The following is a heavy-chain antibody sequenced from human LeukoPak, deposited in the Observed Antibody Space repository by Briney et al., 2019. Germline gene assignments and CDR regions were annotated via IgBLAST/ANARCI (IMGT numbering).Heavy chain of an antibody. D-gene: IGHD2/OR15-2a*01. J-gene: IGHJ3*02. Sequence: SQTLSLTCTVSGGSISSGGYYWSWIRQHPGKGLEWFGYIYYSGSTYYNPSLKSRVTISVDTSKNQFSMKLSSVTAADAAVYFCAREWTTWGAFDIWGQGTVVTVSS. CDR2: IYYSGST. CDR1: GGSISSGGYY. CDR3: AREWTTWGAFDI. V-gene: IGHV4-31*03.